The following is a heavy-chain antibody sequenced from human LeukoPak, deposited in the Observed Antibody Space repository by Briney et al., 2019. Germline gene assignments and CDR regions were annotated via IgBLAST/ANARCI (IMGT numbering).Heavy chain of an antibody. Sequence: PSETLSLTCTVSGVSLSSYYWSWIRQPAGKGLEWIGRIYTSGSTNYTPSLQSRVTMSVDTSKSQFSLKLSSVTAADTAVYYCARDHSGSYLDYWGQGTLVTVSS. J-gene: IGHJ4*02. CDR1: GVSLSSYY. D-gene: IGHD1-26*01. V-gene: IGHV4-4*07. CDR2: IYTSGST. CDR3: ARDHSGSYLDY.